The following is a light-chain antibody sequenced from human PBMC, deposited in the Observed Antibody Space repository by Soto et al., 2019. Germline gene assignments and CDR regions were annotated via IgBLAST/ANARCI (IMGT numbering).Light chain of an antibody. CDR3: MQALQIPIT. V-gene: IGKV2-28*01. CDR2: FGS. CDR1: HIVLHSHGYNY. J-gene: IGKJ5*01. Sequence: DIVMTQFPVSLPVTPGEPAYISWKSMHIVLHSHGYNYMDWYLQKPGQSPQLLIYFGSYRASGVPDRFSGSGSGTDFTLRISRVEAEDFGIYYCMQALQIPITFGQGTRLEI.